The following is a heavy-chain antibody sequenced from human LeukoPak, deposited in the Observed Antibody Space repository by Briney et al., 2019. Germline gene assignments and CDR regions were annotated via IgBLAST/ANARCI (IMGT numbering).Heavy chain of an antibody. CDR2: INYRGNT. J-gene: IGHJ4*02. V-gene: IGHV4-39*07. Sequence: SETLSLICNVSGDSVNNTNYYWAWIRQPPGKGLEWIGSINYRGNTYFNPSLKSRITLSVDSSMNQFSLKLTSVTAADTAMFFCARVTYRSSSPFFNFWGQGTLVTVSS. D-gene: IGHD6-6*01. CDR1: GDSVNNTNYY. CDR3: ARVTYRSSSPFFNF.